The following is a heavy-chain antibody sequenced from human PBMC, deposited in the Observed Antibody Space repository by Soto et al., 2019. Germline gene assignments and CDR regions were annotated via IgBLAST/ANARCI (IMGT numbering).Heavy chain of an antibody. D-gene: IGHD1-26*01. V-gene: IGHV1-69*01. J-gene: IGHJ3*02. Sequence: QVQLVQSGAEVKKPGSSVKVSCKASRGTFSSYAISWVRQAPGQGLEWMGGIIPIFATSNYAQKFQGRVTITADESTTTAYMELSSLRSEDTAVYYCARENSGSYFDAFDIWGQGTMVTVSS. CDR2: IIPIFATS. CDR3: ARENSGSYFDAFDI. CDR1: RGTFSSYA.